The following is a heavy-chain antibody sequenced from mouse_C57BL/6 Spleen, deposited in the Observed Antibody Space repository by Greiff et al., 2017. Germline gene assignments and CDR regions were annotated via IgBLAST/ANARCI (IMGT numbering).Heavy chain of an antibody. J-gene: IGHJ3*01. CDR2: IEPSDSYT. CDR1: GYTFTSYW. CDR3: ARQGDYDGAWFAY. D-gene: IGHD2-4*01. V-gene: IGHV1-69*01. Sequence: QVQLQQPGAELVMPGASVKLSCKASGYTFTSYWMHWVKQRPGQGLEWIGEIEPSDSYTNYNQKFKGKSTWTVDKSSRTAYMQRSSLTSEDSAVYYCARQGDYDGAWFAYWGQGTLVTVSA.